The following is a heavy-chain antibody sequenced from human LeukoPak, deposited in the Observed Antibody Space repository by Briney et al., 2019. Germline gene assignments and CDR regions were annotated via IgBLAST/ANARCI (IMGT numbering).Heavy chain of an antibody. CDR1: DGFLKSYH. CDR3: ARAEKTVNVFDF. CDR2: IYTSGST. Sequence: SETLSLTCSVSDGFLKSYHWSWIRQPAGKGLEWIGRIYTSGSTDYNPSLMSRVTMSVDTSKNQFSLKLRSMTAADTAVYYCARAEKTVNVFDFWGQGTIVTVSS. V-gene: IGHV4-4*07. D-gene: IGHD1-14*01. J-gene: IGHJ3*01.